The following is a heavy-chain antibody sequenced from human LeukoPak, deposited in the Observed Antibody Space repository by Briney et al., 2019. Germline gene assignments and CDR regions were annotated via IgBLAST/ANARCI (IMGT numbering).Heavy chain of an antibody. D-gene: IGHD2-15*01. CDR1: GFTFSSYS. V-gene: IGHV3-21*01. CDR2: ISSSSTYI. J-gene: IGHJ4*02. CDR3: ARDQQRFCSGGTCYLGFEY. Sequence: PGGSLRLSCAASGFTFSSYSMNWVREAPGKGLEWVSSISSSSTYIYYADSVKGRFTISRDNTKNSLYLQMNRLRAEDTAVYYCARDQQRFCSGGTCYLGFEYWGQGILVTVSS.